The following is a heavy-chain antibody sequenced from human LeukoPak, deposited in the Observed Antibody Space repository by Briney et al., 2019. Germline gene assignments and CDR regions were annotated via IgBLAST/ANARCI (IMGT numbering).Heavy chain of an antibody. CDR2: IYYSGST. CDR1: GGSISSSSYY. Sequence: PSETLTLTCTVSGGSISSSSYYWGWIRQPPGKGLEWIGSIYYSGSTYYNPSPKSRVTISVDTSKNQFSLKLSSVTAADTAVYYCARHTVAGTEWADYWGQGPLVTVSS. D-gene: IGHD6-19*01. CDR3: ARHTVAGTEWADY. V-gene: IGHV4-39*01. J-gene: IGHJ4*02.